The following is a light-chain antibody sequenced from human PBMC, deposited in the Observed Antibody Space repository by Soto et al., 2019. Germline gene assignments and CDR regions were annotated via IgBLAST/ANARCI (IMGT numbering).Light chain of an antibody. Sequence: EIVMTQSPATLSVSPGEGATLSCRASQSVSSYLAWYQQKPGQAPRLLIYGTSTRATGVPAIFSGSGSGTEFTLTISSLQSEDFAIYVCQQYTAWPLTFGGGTKVEIK. CDR1: QSVSSY. CDR3: QQYTAWPLT. J-gene: IGKJ4*01. V-gene: IGKV3-15*01. CDR2: GTS.